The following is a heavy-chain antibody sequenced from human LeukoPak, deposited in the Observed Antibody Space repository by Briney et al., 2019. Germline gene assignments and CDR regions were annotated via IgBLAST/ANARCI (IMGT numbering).Heavy chain of an antibody. V-gene: IGHV1-8*01. D-gene: IGHD3-22*01. CDR1: GYTFTSYD. CDR3: ARGDSHYYDSSGYYSGFDY. CDR2: MNPNSGNT. Sequence: ASVKVSCKASGYTFTSYDINWERQATGHGLEWMGWMNPNSGNTGYAQKFQGRVTMTRNTSISTAYMELSSLRSEDTAVYYCARGDSHYYDSSGYYSGFDYWGQGTLVTVSS. J-gene: IGHJ4*02.